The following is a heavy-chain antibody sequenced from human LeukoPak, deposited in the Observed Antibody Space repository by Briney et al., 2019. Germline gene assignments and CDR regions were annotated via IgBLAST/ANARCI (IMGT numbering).Heavy chain of an antibody. CDR2: IKQDGSEK. V-gene: IGHV3-7*01. CDR1: GFTFSSYW. D-gene: IGHD2-21*02. Sequence: GGSLRLSCAASGFTFSSYWMSWVRQAPGKGLEGVAHIKQDGSEKYYVDSVKGRFTISRDNAKNSLYLQMNSLRAEDTAVYYCARDRGPTDRGAFDIWGQGTMVTVSS. CDR3: ARDRGPTDRGAFDI. J-gene: IGHJ3*02.